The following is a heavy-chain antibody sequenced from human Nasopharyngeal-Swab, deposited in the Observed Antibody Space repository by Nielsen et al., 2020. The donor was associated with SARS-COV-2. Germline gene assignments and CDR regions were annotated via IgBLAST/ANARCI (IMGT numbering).Heavy chain of an antibody. Sequence: SETWSLTCAVSGGSFRDYNWSWIRQPPGKGLEWIGNIYHSGRTNYNPSLKSRLAISIDTSKKQFSLKLSSVTAADTAVYYCARGAPGYWGQGTLVTVSS. J-gene: IGHJ4*01. CDR1: GGSFRDYN. CDR2: IYHSGRT. V-gene: IGHV4-34*01. CDR3: ARGAPGY.